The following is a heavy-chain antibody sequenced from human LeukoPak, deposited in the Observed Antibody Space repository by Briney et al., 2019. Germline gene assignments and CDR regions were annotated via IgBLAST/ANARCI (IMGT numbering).Heavy chain of an antibody. Sequence: SVKVSCKASGGTFSSYAISWVRQAPGQGLEWMGRVIPIFGTANYAQKFQGRVTITTDESTSTAYMELSSLRSEDTAVYYCARIDDYGDYEYWGQGTLVTVSS. CDR1: GGTFSSYA. J-gene: IGHJ4*02. CDR2: VIPIFGTA. V-gene: IGHV1-69*05. D-gene: IGHD4-17*01. CDR3: ARIDDYGDYEY.